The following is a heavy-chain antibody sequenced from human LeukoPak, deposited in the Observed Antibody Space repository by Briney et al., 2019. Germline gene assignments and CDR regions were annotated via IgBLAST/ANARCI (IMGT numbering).Heavy chain of an antibody. CDR2: INHSGRN. Sequence: SETLSLTCAVYGVSFSDYFWGWLRQPPGKGLEWIGEINHSGRNYYNPFLKTPVTISVDPSKNQFSLNLSSVTAADTAVYYCARDVVVVPAAIHYGMDVWGQGTTVTVSS. J-gene: IGHJ6*02. V-gene: IGHV4-34*01. CDR1: GVSFSDYF. D-gene: IGHD2-2*01. CDR3: ARDVVVVPAAIHYGMDV.